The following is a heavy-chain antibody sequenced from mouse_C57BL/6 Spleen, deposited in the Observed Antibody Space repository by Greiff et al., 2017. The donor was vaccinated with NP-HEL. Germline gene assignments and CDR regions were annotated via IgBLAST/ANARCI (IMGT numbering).Heavy chain of an antibody. V-gene: IGHV3-6*01. D-gene: IGHD2-3*01. CDR1: GYSITSGYY. CDR2: ISYDGSN. Sequence: EVKLMESGPGLVKPSQSLSLTCSVTGYSITSGYYWNWIRQFPGNKLEWMGYISYDGSNKYNPSLKNRISITRDTSKNQFFLKLNSVTTEDTATYYCARGDDGYYEWYFDVWGTGTTVTVSS. J-gene: IGHJ1*03. CDR3: ARGDDGYYEWYFDV.